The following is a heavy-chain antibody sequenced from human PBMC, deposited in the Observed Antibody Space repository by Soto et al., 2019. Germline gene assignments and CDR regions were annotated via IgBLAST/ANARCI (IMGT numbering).Heavy chain of an antibody. J-gene: IGHJ4*02. CDR2: IATAGDT. CDR3: VRNWNLDY. V-gene: IGHV3-13*01. D-gene: IGHD1-1*01. CDR1: EFTFENYD. Sequence: ESGGGLVQPGGSLRLSCAASEFTFENYDMHWVRQVTGKGLEWVSGIATAGDTYYPGSVKGRFTISRENAKKSLYLQMNGLRAEDTAVYYCVRNWNLDYWGQGTLVTVSS.